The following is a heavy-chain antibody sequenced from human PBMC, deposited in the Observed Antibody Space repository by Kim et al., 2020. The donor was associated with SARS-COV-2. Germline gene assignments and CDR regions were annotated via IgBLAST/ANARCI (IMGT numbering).Heavy chain of an antibody. V-gene: IGHV3-64*01. Sequence: GGSLRLSCAASGFTFSSYAMHWVRQAPGKGLEYVSAISSNGGSTYYANSVKGRFTISRDNSKNTLYLQMGSLRAEDMAVYYCARGWSGSYQCYFDYWGQGTLVTVSS. CDR3: ARGWSGSYQCYFDY. CDR1: GFTFSSYA. J-gene: IGHJ4*02. D-gene: IGHD1-26*01. CDR2: ISSNGGST.